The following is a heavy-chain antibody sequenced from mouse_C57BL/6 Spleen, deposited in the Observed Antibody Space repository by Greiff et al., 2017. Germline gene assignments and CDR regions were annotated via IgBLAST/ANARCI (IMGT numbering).Heavy chain of an antibody. J-gene: IGHJ4*01. CDR1: GYSITSGYY. CDR3: ASFITTVVGAMDY. D-gene: IGHD1-1*01. CDR2: ISYDGSN. V-gene: IGHV3-6*01. Sequence: EVKLVESGPGLVKPSQSLSLTCSVTGYSITSGYYWNWIRQFPGNKLEWMGYISYDGSNNYNPSLKNRISITRDTSKNQFFLKLNSVTTEDTATYYCASFITTVVGAMDYWGQGTSVTVSS.